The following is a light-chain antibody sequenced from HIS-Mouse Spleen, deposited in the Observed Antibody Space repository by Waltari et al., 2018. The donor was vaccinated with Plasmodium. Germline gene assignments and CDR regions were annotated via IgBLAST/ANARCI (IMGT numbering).Light chain of an antibody. CDR3: QQYNNWSFT. CDR2: GAS. V-gene: IGKV3-15*01. J-gene: IGKJ3*01. CDR1: QSVSSN. Sequence: EIVMTQSPATLSVSPGERATLSCRASQSVSSNVAWYQQKPGQAPRLLSYGASTRATGIPARFIGSGYGTEFTLTISSLQSEDFAVYYCQQYNNWSFTFGPGTKVDIK.